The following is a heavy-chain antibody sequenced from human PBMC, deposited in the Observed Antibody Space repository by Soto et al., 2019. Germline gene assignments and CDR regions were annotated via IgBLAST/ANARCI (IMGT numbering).Heavy chain of an antibody. CDR1: GYTFTSYG. CDR3: ARASSYYYDSSGALDAFDI. CDR2: ISAYNGNT. V-gene: IGHV1-18*04. J-gene: IGHJ3*02. Sequence: ASVKVSCKASGYTFTSYGISWVRQAAGQGLEWMGWISAYNGNTNYAQKLQGRVTMTTDTSTSTAYMELRSLRSDDTAVYYCARASSYYYDSSGALDAFDIWGQGTMVTVSS. D-gene: IGHD3-22*01.